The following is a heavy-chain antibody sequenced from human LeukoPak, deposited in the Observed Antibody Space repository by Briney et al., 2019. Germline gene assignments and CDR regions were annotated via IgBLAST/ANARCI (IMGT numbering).Heavy chain of an antibody. CDR2: IYYSGST. CDR1: GGSISSYY. Sequence: SETLSLTCTVSGGSISSYYWSWIRQPPGKGLEWIGYIYYSGSTNYNPSLKSRVTISVDTSKNQFSLKLSSVTAADTAVYYCARHELQQLARGAFDYWGQGTLVTVSS. V-gene: IGHV4-59*08. D-gene: IGHD6-13*01. CDR3: ARHELQQLARGAFDY. J-gene: IGHJ4*02.